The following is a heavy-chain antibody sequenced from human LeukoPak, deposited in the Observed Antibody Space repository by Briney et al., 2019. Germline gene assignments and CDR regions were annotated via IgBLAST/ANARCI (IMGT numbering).Heavy chain of an antibody. Sequence: PGGSRRLSCAASGFTFSSYSMNWVRQAPGKGLEWVSSISSSSSYIYYADSVKGRFTISRDNAKNSLYLQMNSLSSEDTAVYYCARVSHSSGWYGPFDYWGQGTLVTVSS. CDR1: GFTFSSYS. D-gene: IGHD6-19*01. J-gene: IGHJ4*02. CDR2: ISSSSSYI. CDR3: ARVSHSSGWYGPFDY. V-gene: IGHV3-21*01.